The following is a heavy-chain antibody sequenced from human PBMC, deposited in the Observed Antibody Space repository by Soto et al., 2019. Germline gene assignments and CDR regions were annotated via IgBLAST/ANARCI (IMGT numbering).Heavy chain of an antibody. CDR2: INAVSGDT. Sequence: ASVKVSCKASGNTFSNYAMHWVRQAPGQSLEWMGWINAVSGDTKFSQKFQGRVTITRDTSATTAYVELSSLKSEDTAVYYCAMSTGSYSSFDYWGRGTLVTGSS. V-gene: IGHV1-3*01. CDR3: AMSTGSYSSFDY. D-gene: IGHD1-26*01. J-gene: IGHJ4*02. CDR1: GNTFSNYA.